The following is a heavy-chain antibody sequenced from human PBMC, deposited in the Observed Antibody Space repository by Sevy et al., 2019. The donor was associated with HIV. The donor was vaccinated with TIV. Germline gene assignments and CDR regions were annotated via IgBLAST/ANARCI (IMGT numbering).Heavy chain of an antibody. CDR3: ARGGESRSSWYYFDY. D-gene: IGHD6-13*01. CDR1: GGSISSYY. V-gene: IGHV4-4*07. CDR2: IYTSGST. J-gene: IGHJ4*02. Sequence: SETLSLTCTLSGGSISSYYWSWIRQPAGKGLEWIGRIYTSGSTNYNPSLKSRVTMSVDTSKNQFSLKLSSVTAADTAVYYCARGGESRSSWYYFDYWGQGTLVTVSS.